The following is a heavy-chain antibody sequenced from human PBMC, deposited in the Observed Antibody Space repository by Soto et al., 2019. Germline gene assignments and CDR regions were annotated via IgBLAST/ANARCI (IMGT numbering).Heavy chain of an antibody. Sequence: GASVKVSCKASGGTFSSYAISWVRQAPGQGLEWMGGIIPIFGTANYAQKFQRRVTITADKSTSTAYMELSSLRSEDTAVYYCARGGEYYYYYGMDVWGQGTTVTVSS. CDR2: IIPIFGTA. J-gene: IGHJ6*02. D-gene: IGHD3-16*01. CDR1: GGTFSSYA. CDR3: ARGGEYYYYYGMDV. V-gene: IGHV1-69*06.